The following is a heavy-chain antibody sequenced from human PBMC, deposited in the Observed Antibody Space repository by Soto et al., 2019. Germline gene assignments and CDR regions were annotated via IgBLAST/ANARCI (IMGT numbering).Heavy chain of an antibody. CDR2: IDPSDSQT. CDR1: GYSFAGYW. J-gene: IGHJ4*01. Sequence: GEALKISCKGSGYSFAGYWITWVRQKPGKGLEWMGRIDPSDSQTYYSPSFRGHVTISVTKSITTVFLQWSSLRASDTAMYYCARQIYDSDTCPNLQYYFDLWGQGTPVTVSS. V-gene: IGHV5-10-1*01. D-gene: IGHD3-22*01. CDR3: ARQIYDSDTCPNLQYYFDL.